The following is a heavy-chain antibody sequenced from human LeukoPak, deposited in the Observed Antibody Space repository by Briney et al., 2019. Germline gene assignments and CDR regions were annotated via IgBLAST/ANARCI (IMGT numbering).Heavy chain of an antibody. CDR2: ISSGGDIT. CDR3: VRAVTGDFDY. J-gene: IGHJ4*02. CDR1: GFTFNSYD. Sequence: GGSLRLSCSASGFTFNSYDMSWVRQAPGKGLEWVSAISSGGDITHYADSVKGRFTISRDNSKSTLFLQMNSLRAEDTALYKRVRAVTGDFDYWGQGTLVTVSS. D-gene: IGHD2-21*02. V-gene: IGHV3-23*01.